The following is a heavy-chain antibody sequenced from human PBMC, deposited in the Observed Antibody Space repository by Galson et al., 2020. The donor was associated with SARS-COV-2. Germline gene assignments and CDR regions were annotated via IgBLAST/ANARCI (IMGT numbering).Heavy chain of an antibody. V-gene: IGHV3-23*01. CDR2: IGASGNTK. CDR1: GFIFSDYA. Sequence: GESLKISCATSGFIFSDYAMSWVRQASGKGLEWVSGIGASGNTKYYADSVVGRFTISRDNSKKTVYLQMNSLRAEDTALYYCAPPPIITADWGQGTLVTVSS. CDR3: APPPIITAD. J-gene: IGHJ4*02.